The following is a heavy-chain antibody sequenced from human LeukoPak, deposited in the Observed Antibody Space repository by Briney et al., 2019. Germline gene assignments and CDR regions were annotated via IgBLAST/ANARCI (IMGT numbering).Heavy chain of an antibody. V-gene: IGHV1-18*01. D-gene: IGHD5-12*01. J-gene: IGHJ4*02. Sequence: ASVKVSCKASGYTFTKYGITWVRQAPGQGLEWMGWISTYNGNTNYAQKLQGRVTMTTDTSTSTAYMELRSLISDDAAVYYCARDGGYDSFDYWGQGTLVTVSS. CDR3: ARDGGYDSFDY. CDR1: GYTFTKYG. CDR2: ISTYNGNT.